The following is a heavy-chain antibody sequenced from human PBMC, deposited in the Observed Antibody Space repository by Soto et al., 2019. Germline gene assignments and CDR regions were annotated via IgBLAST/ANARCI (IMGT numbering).Heavy chain of an antibody. D-gene: IGHD1-1*01. CDR2: ISAYKGNT. J-gene: IGHJ3*02. Sequence: QVQLVQSGAEVKKPGASVKVSCKASGYTFTSYGISWVRQAPGQGLEWMGWISAYKGNTNYAQKLQGRVTMTTDTSTSAAYMDLSSLRSDDTAVYYCARALEPRSADAFDIWGQGTMVTVSS. CDR1: GYTFTSYG. CDR3: ARALEPRSADAFDI. V-gene: IGHV1-18*01.